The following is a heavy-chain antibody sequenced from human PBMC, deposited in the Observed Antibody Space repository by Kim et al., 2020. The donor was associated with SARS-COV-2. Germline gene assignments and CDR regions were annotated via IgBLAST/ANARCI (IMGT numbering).Heavy chain of an antibody. CDR2: IRSKANGYAT. Sequence: GGSLRLSCAASGFTFSGSAIHWVRQASGKGLEWVGRIRSKANGYATAYAASVKGRFTISRDDSKNTVYLQMNSLKTEDTAVYYCTSDPGTKLAVCYAFDIWGLGTMVTVSS. D-gene: IGHD1-1*01. CDR1: GFTFSGSA. J-gene: IGHJ3*02. CDR3: TSDPGTKLAVCYAFDI. V-gene: IGHV3-73*01.